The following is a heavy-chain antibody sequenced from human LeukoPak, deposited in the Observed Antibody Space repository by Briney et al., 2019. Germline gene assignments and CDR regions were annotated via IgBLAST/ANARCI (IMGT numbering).Heavy chain of an antibody. J-gene: IGHJ4*02. CDR1: GFTFSNCA. D-gene: IGHD4-23*01. CDR3: ARDPDGGIFDY. Sequence: LRLSCAASGFTFSNCAMSWVRQAPGKGLEWIGYIYYSGSTYYNPSLKSRVTISVDTSKNQFSLKLSSVTAADTAVYYCARDPDGGIFDYWGQGTLVTVSS. CDR2: IYYSGST. V-gene: IGHV4-30-4*08.